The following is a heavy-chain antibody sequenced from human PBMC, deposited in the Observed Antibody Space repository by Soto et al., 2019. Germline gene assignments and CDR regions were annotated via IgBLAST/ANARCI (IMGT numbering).Heavy chain of an antibody. V-gene: IGHV1-46*03. D-gene: IGHD2-8*01. J-gene: IGHJ4*02. CDR1: EYTFTDYF. CDR3: IGEEWWMRYFDD. Sequence: QVQLVQSGAEVKKPGASVKLSCQASEYTFTDYFIHWVRQAPGQGLEWMGLINLGDTTTTYAQKLQGRLTIIRDSSTRTAYMELSSLRSEDTAVYYCIGEEWWMRYFDDWGQGTLVSVFS. CDR2: INLGDTTT.